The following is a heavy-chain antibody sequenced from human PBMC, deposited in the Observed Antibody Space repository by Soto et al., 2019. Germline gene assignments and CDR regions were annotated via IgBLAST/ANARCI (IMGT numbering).Heavy chain of an antibody. D-gene: IGHD5-18*01. CDR1: GFSLSTSGVG. J-gene: IGHJ4*02. CDR2: IYWDDDK. CDR3: AHIPIPRWLLAY. Sequence: QITLKESGPTLVKSTQTLTLTCTFSGFSLSTSGVGVGWIRQPPGKALEWLALIYWDDDKRYSPSLNSRLTITKDTSKNQVVLTMTIMDPVDTATYYSAHIPIPRWLLAYSVQGTLVTVSS. V-gene: IGHV2-5*02.